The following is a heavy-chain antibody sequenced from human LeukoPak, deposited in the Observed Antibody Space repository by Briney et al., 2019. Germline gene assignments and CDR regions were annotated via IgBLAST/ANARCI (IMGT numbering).Heavy chain of an antibody. CDR3: AKDLGSGYDSDY. J-gene: IGHJ4*02. V-gene: IGHV3-66*01. Sequence: GGSLRLSCAASGFTVSSNYMSWVRQAPGRGLEWVSVIYSGGSTYYADSVKGRFTISRDNSKNTLYLQMNSLRAEDTAVYYCAKDLGSGYDSDYWGQGTLVTVSS. CDR1: GFTVSSNY. D-gene: IGHD5-12*01. CDR2: IYSGGST.